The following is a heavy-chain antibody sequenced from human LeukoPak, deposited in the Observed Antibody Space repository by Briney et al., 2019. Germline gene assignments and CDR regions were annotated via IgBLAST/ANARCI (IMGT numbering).Heavy chain of an antibody. CDR2: IIPIFGTA. CDR1: GGTFSSYA. CDR3: ARDLLPSPGFGVVNDAFDI. J-gene: IGHJ3*02. D-gene: IGHD3-3*01. Sequence: ASVKVSCKASGGTFSSYAISWVRQAPGQGLEWMGGIIPIFGTANYAQKFQGRVTITADESTSTAYMELSSLRSEDTAVYYCARDLLPSPGFGVVNDAFDIWGQGTMVTVSS. V-gene: IGHV1-69*13.